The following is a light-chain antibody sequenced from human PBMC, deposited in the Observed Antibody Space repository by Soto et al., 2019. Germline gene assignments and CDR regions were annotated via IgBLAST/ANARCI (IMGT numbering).Light chain of an antibody. CDR1: SGHSSYA. J-gene: IGLJ3*02. CDR2: LNSDGSH. Sequence: QTVVTQSPSASASLGASVKLTCTLSSGHSSYAIAWHQQQPEKGPRYLMKLNSDGSHNKGDGIPDRFSGSSSGAERYLTISSLQSEGEADYYCQTWGTGIQVFGGGTKLTVL. V-gene: IGLV4-69*02. CDR3: QTWGTGIQV.